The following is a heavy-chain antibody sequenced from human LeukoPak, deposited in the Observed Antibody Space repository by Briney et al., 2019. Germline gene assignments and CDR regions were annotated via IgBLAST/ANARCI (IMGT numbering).Heavy chain of an antibody. Sequence: GASVKVSCKTSGYSFSNYGIVWVRQAPGQGLEWMGWIRAKNGNTKSSQEVQGRVTMTTDSSTNIAYLELRSLRSDDTAVYYCARASDIRWPFENWGQGTLVTVSS. CDR1: GYSFSNYG. CDR3: ARASDIRWPFEN. CDR2: IRAKNGNT. V-gene: IGHV1-18*01. J-gene: IGHJ4*02. D-gene: IGHD3-10*01.